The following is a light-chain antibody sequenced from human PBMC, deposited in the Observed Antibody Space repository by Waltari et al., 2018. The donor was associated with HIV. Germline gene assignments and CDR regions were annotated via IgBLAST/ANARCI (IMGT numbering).Light chain of an antibody. J-gene: IGLJ3*02. V-gene: IGLV2-8*01. CDR2: EVY. CDR3: SSYAGNYNLV. CDR1: SSDIGGYDF. Sequence: QSALTQPPSASGSPGQSVNISCTGSSSDIGGYDFVSWFQQHPGKAPKLVIYEVYKRPAGVPDRFSGSKSGNTASLTVSGLRAEGEADYHCSSYAGNYNLVFGGGTELTVL.